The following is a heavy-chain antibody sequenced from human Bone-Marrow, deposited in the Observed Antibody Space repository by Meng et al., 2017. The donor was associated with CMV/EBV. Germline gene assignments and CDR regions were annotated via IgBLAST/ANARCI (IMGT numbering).Heavy chain of an antibody. Sequence: GESLKISCAASGFTFDDYGMSWVRQAPGKGLEWVSGINWNGGSTGYADSVKGRFTISRDNSKNTLYLQMNSLRAEDTAVYYCAKDLDGDYSYFDYWGQGTLVTVSS. D-gene: IGHD4-17*01. CDR2: INWNGGST. CDR1: GFTFDDYG. CDR3: AKDLDGDYSYFDY. V-gene: IGHV3-20*04. J-gene: IGHJ4*02.